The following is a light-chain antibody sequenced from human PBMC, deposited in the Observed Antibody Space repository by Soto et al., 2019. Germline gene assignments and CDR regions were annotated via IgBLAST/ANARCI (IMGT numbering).Light chain of an antibody. CDR3: QQYNSYL. V-gene: IGKV1-5*01. Sequence: DIQMTQSPSTLSASVGDRVTIPCRASQSISSWLAWYQQKPGKAPKLLIYDASSLESGVPSRFSGSGSGTEFTLTISSLQPDDFATYYCQQYNSYLFGQGTKV. J-gene: IGKJ1*01. CDR2: DAS. CDR1: QSISSW.